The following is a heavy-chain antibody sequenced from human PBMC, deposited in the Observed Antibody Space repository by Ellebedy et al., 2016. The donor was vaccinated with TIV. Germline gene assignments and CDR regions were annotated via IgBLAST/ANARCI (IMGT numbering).Heavy chain of an antibody. CDR2: IKQDGSEQ. Sequence: GESLKISCAASGFSFNNYWMNWARQAPGKGLEWVANIKQDGSEQYYVDSVKGRFTISRDNAKNSLYLQMNSLRGKDTAMYYCVRGAGWVTDYWGQGTLVTVSS. CDR3: VRGAGWVTDY. CDR1: GFSFNNYW. V-gene: IGHV3-7*03. D-gene: IGHD4-23*01. J-gene: IGHJ4*02.